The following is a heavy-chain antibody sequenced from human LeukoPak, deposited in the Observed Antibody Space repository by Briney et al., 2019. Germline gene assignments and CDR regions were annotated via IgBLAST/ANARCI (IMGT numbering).Heavy chain of an antibody. CDR1: GFTFSSYA. CDR3: AREVDTAMVTGFDY. D-gene: IGHD5-18*01. V-gene: IGHV3-30-3*01. CDR2: ISYDGSNK. J-gene: IGHJ4*02. Sequence: PGGSLRLSCAASGFTFSSYAMHWVRQAPGKGLEWVAVISYDGSNKYYADSVKGRFTISRDNSKNTLYLQMNSLRAEDTAVYYCAREVDTAMVTGFDYWGQGTLVTVSS.